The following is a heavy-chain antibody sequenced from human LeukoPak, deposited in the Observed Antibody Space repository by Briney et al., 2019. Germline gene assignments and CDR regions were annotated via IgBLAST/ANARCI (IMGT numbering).Heavy chain of an antibody. J-gene: IGHJ4*02. CDR3: ARGWSSGIPGAYFDY. Sequence: GGSLRLSCAASGFTFSSYAMHWVRQAPGKGLEYVSAISSNGGSTYYANSVKGRFTISRDNSKNTLYLQMGSLRAEDMAVYYCARGWSSGIPGAYFDYWGQGTLVTVSS. V-gene: IGHV3-64*01. CDR2: ISSNGGST. D-gene: IGHD3-22*01. CDR1: GFTFSSYA.